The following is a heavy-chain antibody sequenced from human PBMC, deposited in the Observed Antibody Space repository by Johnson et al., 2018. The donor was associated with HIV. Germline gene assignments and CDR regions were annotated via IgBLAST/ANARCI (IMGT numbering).Heavy chain of an antibody. D-gene: IGHD3-9*01. J-gene: IGHJ3*02. V-gene: IGHV3-49*04. CDR1: GITFSSYG. CDR2: IRSKAYGGTT. Sequence: VQLVESGGGVVQPGRSLRLSCEASGITFSSYGMNWVRQAPGKGLEWVGFIRSKAYGGTTEYAASVKGRFTISRDDSKSIAYLQMNSLRTEDTAVYYCTTPLDQFDWISSVWVQGHGFDIWGHGTKVTVSS. CDR3: TTPLDQFDWISSVWVQGHGFDI.